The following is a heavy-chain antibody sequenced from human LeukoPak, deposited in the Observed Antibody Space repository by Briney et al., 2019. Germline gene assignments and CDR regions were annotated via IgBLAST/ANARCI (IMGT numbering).Heavy chain of an antibody. CDR2: ISGSGGST. CDR3: AKDSLIVGAPKAHY. J-gene: IGHJ4*02. CDR1: GFTFSSYA. D-gene: IGHD1-26*01. V-gene: IGHV3-23*01. Sequence: GGSMRLSCAASGFTFSSYAMSWVRQAPGKGLEWVSAISGSGGSTYYADSVKGRSTISRDNSKNTLYWQINSLRTEEPAVYYRAKDSLIVGAPKAHYWGQGTLVTVSS.